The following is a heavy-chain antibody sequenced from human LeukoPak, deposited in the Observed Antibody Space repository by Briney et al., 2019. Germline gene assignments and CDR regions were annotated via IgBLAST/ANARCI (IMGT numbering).Heavy chain of an antibody. D-gene: IGHD3-22*01. CDR2: ISNGGST. J-gene: IGHJ4*02. CDR1: GGSISSGGYY. CDR3: AREQIVDHYFDS. V-gene: IGHV4-31*03. Sequence: SQTLSLTCTVSGGSISSGGYYWSWIRQHPGKGLEWIGYISNGGSTYDNPSLTSRVTISVDTSKNQFSLKLSSVTAADTAVYYCAREQIVDHYFDSWGPGTLVTVSS.